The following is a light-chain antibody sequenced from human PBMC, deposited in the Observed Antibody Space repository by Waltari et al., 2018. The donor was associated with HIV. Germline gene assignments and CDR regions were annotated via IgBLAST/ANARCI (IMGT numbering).Light chain of an antibody. J-gene: IGLJ1*01. V-gene: IGLV1-44*01. CDR2: RNS. Sequence: QSVLTQPPSASGTPGHRVTISCSGSSSNIGSYTVNWYQHLPATAPKLLSFRNSRRPSGVPDRFSASKSGTSASLAISGLQSEDEADYYCAAWDDSLNGYVFGTGTRVTVL. CDR3: AAWDDSLNGYV. CDR1: SSNIGSYT.